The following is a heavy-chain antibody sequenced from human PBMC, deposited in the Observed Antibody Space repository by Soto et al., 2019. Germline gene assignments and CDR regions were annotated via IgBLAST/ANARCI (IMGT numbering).Heavy chain of an antibody. CDR1: GGSVSSGSYY. V-gene: IGHV4-61*01. J-gene: IGHJ6*02. Sequence: QVQLQESGPGLVKPSETLSLTCTVSGGSVSSGSYYWSWIRQPPGKGLEWIGYIYYSGSTNYNPSLKSRVTISVDTSKNQFSLKLSSVTAADTAVYYCARSYGDCSSTSCYKSYYGMDVWGQGTTVTVSS. CDR2: IYYSGST. D-gene: IGHD2-2*02. CDR3: ARSYGDCSSTSCYKSYYGMDV.